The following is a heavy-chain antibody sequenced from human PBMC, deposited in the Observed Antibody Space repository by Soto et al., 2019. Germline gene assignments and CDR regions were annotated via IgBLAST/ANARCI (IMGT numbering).Heavy chain of an antibody. J-gene: IGHJ6*01. V-gene: IGHV1-69*12. CDR2: IIPIFPTP. CDR3: ARDKDRQQLGGNYYYIMDV. CDR1: GGTFRTNA. Sequence: QGQLVQSGAEVKKPGSSVKISCKASGGTFRTNAFSWVRQAPGQGLEWMGGIIPIFPTPDYAQKFQGRVTNTADESTTTTYMELSRLRSEDTATYYCARDKDRQQLGGNYYYIMDVWGQGTTVTVSS. D-gene: IGHD3-3*02.